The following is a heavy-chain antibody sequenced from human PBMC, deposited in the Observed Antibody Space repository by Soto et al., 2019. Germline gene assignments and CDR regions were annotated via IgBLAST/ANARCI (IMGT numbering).Heavy chain of an antibody. CDR3: ARVCSYYYDSSGYYCPWY. J-gene: IGHJ4*02. CDR2: IKQDGSDK. Sequence: GGSLRLSCAASGFTFSSYLMSWVRQAPGKGLEWVANIKQDGSDKYYVDSVKGRFTISRDNAKNSLYLQMNSLRAEDTAVYYCARVCSYYYDSSGYYCPWYWGQGTMVTVSS. CDR1: GFTFSSYL. V-gene: IGHV3-7*01. D-gene: IGHD3-22*01.